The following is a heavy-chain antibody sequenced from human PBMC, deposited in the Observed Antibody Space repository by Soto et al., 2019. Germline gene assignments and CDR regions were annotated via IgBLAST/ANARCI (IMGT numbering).Heavy chain of an antibody. D-gene: IGHD4-17*01. CDR3: ARGIDYGDYYYYYMDV. Sequence: GASVKVSCKASGYTFTSYDINWVRQANGQGLEWMGWMNPNSGNTGYAQKFQGRVTMTRNTSISTAYMELSSLGSEDTAVYYCARGIDYGDYYYYYMDVWGKGTTVTVSS. CDR2: MNPNSGNT. J-gene: IGHJ6*03. CDR1: GYTFTSYD. V-gene: IGHV1-8*01.